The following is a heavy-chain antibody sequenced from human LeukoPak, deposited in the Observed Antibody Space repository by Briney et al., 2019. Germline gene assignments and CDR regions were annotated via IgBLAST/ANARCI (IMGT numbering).Heavy chain of an antibody. D-gene: IGHD1-1*01. CDR2: ISGQTGNT. CDR1: RDTPSTYT. V-gene: IGHV1-18*01. Sequence: EASAKVSSEPSRDTPSTYTVRAVPETPGQRFQWRGWISGQTGNTKYAENFQGRISLTTDTSATTAYMELRSLTSDDTAVYYCARDLSSGGWTLEFDYWGQGSLVTVAS. CDR3: ARDLSSGGWTLEFDY. J-gene: IGHJ4*02.